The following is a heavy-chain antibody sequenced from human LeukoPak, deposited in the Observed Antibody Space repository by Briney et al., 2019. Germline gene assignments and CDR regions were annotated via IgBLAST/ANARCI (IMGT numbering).Heavy chain of an antibody. J-gene: IGHJ4*02. D-gene: IGHD3-10*01. V-gene: IGHV3-11*01. CDR3: ARVTYGSGTYGAFDY. CDR2: ISGSGSTI. CDR1: GFTFSDYY. Sequence: GGSLRLSCAASGFTFSDYYMSWIRQAPGKGLEWVSYISGSGSTIFYADSVKGRFTISRDNAKSSLHLQMNSLRAEDTAVYYCARVTYGSGTYGAFDYWGQGTLVTVSS.